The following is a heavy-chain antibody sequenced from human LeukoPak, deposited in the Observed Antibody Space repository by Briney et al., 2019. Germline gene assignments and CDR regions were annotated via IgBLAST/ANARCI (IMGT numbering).Heavy chain of an antibody. D-gene: IGHD2-15*01. CDR1: GFIFDDYA. CDR3: AKDVSLGYCSGGSCSAHFDY. CDR2: ISWNSGSI. V-gene: IGHV3-9*03. J-gene: IGHJ4*02. Sequence: GGSLRLACAASGFIFDDYAMHWVRQAPGKGLEWVSGISWNSGSIAYADSVKGRFTISRDNAKNSLYLQMNSLRAEDMALYYCAKDVSLGYCSGGSCSAHFDYWGQGTLVTVSS.